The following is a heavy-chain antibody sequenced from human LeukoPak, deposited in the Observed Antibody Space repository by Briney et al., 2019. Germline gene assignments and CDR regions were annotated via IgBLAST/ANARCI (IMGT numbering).Heavy chain of an antibody. D-gene: IGHD4-11*01. CDR2: IHYSGST. J-gene: IGHJ3*02. Sequence: PSETLSLTCTVSGGSVSSGSYYWSWIRQPPGKGLEWIGYIHYSGSTNYNPSLKSRVTISVDTSKNQFSLKLSSVTAADTAVYYCARHAFYSNYRNDAFDIWGQGTMVTVSS. CDR1: GGSVSSGSYY. CDR3: ARHAFYSNYRNDAFDI. V-gene: IGHV4-61*01.